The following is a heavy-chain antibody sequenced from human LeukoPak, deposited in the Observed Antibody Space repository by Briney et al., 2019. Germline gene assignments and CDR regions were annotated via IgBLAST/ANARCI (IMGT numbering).Heavy chain of an antibody. CDR2: ISGSDDST. J-gene: IGHJ4*02. V-gene: IGHV3-23*01. Sequence: GGSLRLSCAASGFTFSDYAMTWVRQAPGKGLEWVSTISGSDDSTYYADSVKGRFTISRDFSKNTLYLQMNSLRAEDTAVYYCAKFTSGWFEDFWGQGTLVTVSS. D-gene: IGHD6-19*01. CDR1: GFTFSDYA. CDR3: AKFTSGWFEDF.